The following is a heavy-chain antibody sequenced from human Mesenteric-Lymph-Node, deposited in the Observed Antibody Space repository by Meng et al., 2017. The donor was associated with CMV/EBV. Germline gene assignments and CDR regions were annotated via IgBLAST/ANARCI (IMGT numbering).Heavy chain of an antibody. CDR3: ARQNNWAFDY. V-gene: IGHV1-2*02. CDR2: FHPNTGST. J-gene: IGHJ4*02. D-gene: IGHD1-1*01. CDR1: GYTFTDYY. Sequence: ASVKVSCKASGYTFTDYYIHWVRQAPGQGLEWMGWFHPNTGSTNYAQTFKGRRTMTWDTSITTAYMHLSRLTSVDTAVYYCARQNNWAFDYCGQGTLVTVSS.